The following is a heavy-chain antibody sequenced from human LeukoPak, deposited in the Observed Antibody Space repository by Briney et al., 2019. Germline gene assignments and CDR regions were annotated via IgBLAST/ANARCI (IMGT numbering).Heavy chain of an antibody. CDR2: IYTSGST. Sequence: SQTLSLTCTVSGGSISSYYWSLIRQPAGKGLEWIGRIYTSGSTNYNPSLKSRVTMSVDTSKNQFSLKLSSVTAADTAVYYCARDGYYYDSSGYYFGDWFDPWGQGTLVTVSS. D-gene: IGHD3-22*01. CDR3: ARDGYYYDSSGYYFGDWFDP. J-gene: IGHJ5*02. V-gene: IGHV4-4*07. CDR1: GGSISSYY.